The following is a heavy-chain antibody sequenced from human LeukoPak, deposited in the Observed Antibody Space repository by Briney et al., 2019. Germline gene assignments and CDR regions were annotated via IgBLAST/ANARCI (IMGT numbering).Heavy chain of an antibody. D-gene: IGHD6-13*01. CDR2: ISGSGGST. CDR1: GFTFSSYA. J-gene: IGHJ4*02. V-gene: IGHV3-23*01. CDR3: AKGSGSRGAFDY. Sequence: GGPLRLSCAASGFTFSSYAMHWVRQAPGKGLEWVSAISGSGGSTYYADSVKGRFTISRDNSKNTLYLQMNSLRAEDTAVYYCAKGSGSRGAFDYWGQGTLVTVSS.